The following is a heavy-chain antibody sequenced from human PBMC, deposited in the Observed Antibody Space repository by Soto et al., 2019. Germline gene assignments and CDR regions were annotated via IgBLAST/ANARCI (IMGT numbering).Heavy chain of an antibody. J-gene: IGHJ6*03. Sequence: GGSLRLSCAPSGFIFSSYWMQWVRQVPGKGLVWVSRINSDGSGTTYADSVKGRFTISRDNAKNTLYLQMNSLRAEDTAVYYCGRDRYGAMDVWGKGTTVTVSS. CDR2: INSDGSGT. CDR3: GRDRYGAMDV. CDR1: GFIFSSYW. V-gene: IGHV3-74*01. D-gene: IGHD4-17*01.